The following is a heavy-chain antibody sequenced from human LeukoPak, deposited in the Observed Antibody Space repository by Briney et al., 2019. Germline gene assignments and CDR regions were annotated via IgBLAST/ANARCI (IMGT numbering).Heavy chain of an antibody. CDR2: ISSTGTYI. V-gene: IGHV3-21*01. CDR1: GFTFSSYS. J-gene: IGHJ5*02. CDR3: ARDPSVVPAAVNWFDP. Sequence: GGSLRLSCAASGFTFSSYSMNWVRQAPGKGLEWVSSISSTGTYIYYADSVKGRFTISRDNAKNSLYQQMNSLRAEDTAVYYCARDPSVVPAAVNWFDPWGQGTLVTVSS. D-gene: IGHD2-2*01.